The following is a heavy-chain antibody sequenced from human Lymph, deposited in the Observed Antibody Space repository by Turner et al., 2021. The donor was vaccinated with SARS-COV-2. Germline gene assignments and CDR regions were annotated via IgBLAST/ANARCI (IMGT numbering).Heavy chain of an antibody. V-gene: IGHV3-23*01. CDR3: AKGVRGAMIVVVIPYFDY. Sequence: EVQLLESGGGLVQPGGSLRIACAASGFTFSSYAMSWVRQAPGKGLEWVSAISGSGGDTYYADSVKGRFTISRDNSKNTLYLQMNSLRAEDTAVYYCAKGVRGAMIVVVIPYFDYWGQGTLVTVSS. D-gene: IGHD3-22*01. CDR2: ISGSGGDT. J-gene: IGHJ4*02. CDR1: GFTFSSYA.